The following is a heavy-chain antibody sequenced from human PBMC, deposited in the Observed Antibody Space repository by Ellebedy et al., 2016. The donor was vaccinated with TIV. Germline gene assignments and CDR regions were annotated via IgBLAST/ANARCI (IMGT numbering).Heavy chain of an antibody. CDR2: ISSGGVSS. D-gene: IGHD3-22*01. CDR1: GFTFRNFA. Sequence: GESLKISCAASGFTFRNFAMTWVRQAPGKGLEWVSSISSGGVSSDYADSVRGRVTISRDNSKSTLYLQMDSLRADDSAEYYCAKLDSSGYYYGRLDYWGQGTLVTVSS. V-gene: IGHV3-23*01. J-gene: IGHJ4*02. CDR3: AKLDSSGYYYGRLDY.